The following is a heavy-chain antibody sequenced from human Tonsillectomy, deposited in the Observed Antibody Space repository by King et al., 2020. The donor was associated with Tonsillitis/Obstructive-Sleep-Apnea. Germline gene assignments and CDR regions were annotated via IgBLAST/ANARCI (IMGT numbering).Heavy chain of an antibody. J-gene: IGHJ5*02. Sequence: VQLVESGGGLVKPGGSLRLSCAASGFPFSNAWMSWVRQAPGKGLEWVGRIKSNTDGGTSDYAAPVKGRFTISRDDSKNTLYLQVNSLKTEDTAVYYCTTGREWLWAWGQGTLVTVSS. CDR1: GFPFSNAW. V-gene: IGHV3-15*01. D-gene: IGHD3-3*01. CDR2: IKSNTDGGTS. CDR3: TTGREWLWA.